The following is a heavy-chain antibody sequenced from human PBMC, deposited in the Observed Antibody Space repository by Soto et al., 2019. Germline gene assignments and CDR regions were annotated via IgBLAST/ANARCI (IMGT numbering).Heavy chain of an antibody. CDR3: ANGFGNYWAFDY. J-gene: IGHJ4*02. D-gene: IGHD1-26*01. CDR1: GFSFSTYG. V-gene: IGHV3-30*18. Sequence: QVHLVESGGGVVQPGRSLRLSCAASGFSFSTYGMHWVRQAPGKGLEWVAFISNDGSNKYYADSVKGRFTISRDNSKNPLYLQMNSLRAEDTAVYYCANGFGNYWAFDYWGQGTLVTVSS. CDR2: ISNDGSNK.